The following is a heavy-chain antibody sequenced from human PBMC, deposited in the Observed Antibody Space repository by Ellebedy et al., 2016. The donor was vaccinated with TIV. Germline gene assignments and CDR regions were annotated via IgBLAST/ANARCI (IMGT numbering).Heavy chain of an antibody. Sequence: ASVEVSCXVSGYTFTGYYMHWVRQAPGQGLEWMGWINPNSGGTNYAQKFQGRVTMTRDTSISTAYMELSRLRSDDTAVYYCATYDSSGWWFDPWGQGTLVTVSS. V-gene: IGHV1-2*02. D-gene: IGHD3-22*01. CDR1: GYTFTGYY. CDR2: INPNSGGT. J-gene: IGHJ5*02. CDR3: ATYDSSGWWFDP.